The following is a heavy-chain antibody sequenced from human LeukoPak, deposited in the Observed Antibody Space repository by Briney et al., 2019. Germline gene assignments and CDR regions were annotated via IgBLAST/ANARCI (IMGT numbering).Heavy chain of an antibody. D-gene: IGHD3-10*01. J-gene: IGHJ4*02. CDR2: ISWNSGSI. CDR3: ANLYGSGSYYNVARDY. CDR1: GFTFDDYA. V-gene: IGHV3-9*01. Sequence: GGSLRLSCSASGFTFDDYAMHWVRQAPGKGLEWVSGISWNSGSIGYADSVKGRFTISRDNAKNSLYLQMNSLRAEDTALYYCANLYGSGSYYNVARDYWGQGTLVTVSS.